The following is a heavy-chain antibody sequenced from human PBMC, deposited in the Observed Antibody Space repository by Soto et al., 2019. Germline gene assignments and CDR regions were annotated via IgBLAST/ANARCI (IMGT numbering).Heavy chain of an antibody. CDR2: IIPIFDTT. CDR3: ARGHCGGDCFDY. D-gene: IGHD2-21*01. J-gene: IGHJ4*02. V-gene: IGHV1-69*12. CDR1: GGTFNSYA. Sequence: QVQLVQSGAEVKKPGSSVKVSCKASGGTFNSYAISWVRQAPGQGLEWMGGIIPIFDTTNYAQKFRGRVTIIADESTNPAFMELTSLRSEDTAVYYCARGHCGGDCFDYWGQGTLVTVSS.